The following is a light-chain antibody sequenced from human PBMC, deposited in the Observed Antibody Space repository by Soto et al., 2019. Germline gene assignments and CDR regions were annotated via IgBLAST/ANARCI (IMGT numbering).Light chain of an antibody. CDR3: KKYDNSRA. Sequence: DIQMTQPPSTLSASVGDRVTITCRASQSISRWLAWYQQKPGKAPKLLIYDASTLESGVPSRFSGSGSGTEFTLAISSLQPDDFAIYYCKKYDNSRAFGQGTKLDIK. CDR1: QSISRW. CDR2: DAS. V-gene: IGKV1-5*01. J-gene: IGKJ1*01.